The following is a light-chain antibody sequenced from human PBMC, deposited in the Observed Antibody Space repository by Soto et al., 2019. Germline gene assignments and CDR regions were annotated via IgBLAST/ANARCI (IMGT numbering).Light chain of an antibody. CDR1: QSINNW. CDR2: KAS. Sequence: DIQMTQSPSTLSASLGDRVTITCRASQSINNWLAWYQQKPGKAPKLLIYKASTLESGVPSRFSGSGSGTEFTLTISSLQPDDFATYYCQQYSTYSQTFGQGTKVEIK. J-gene: IGKJ1*01. CDR3: QQYSTYSQT. V-gene: IGKV1-5*03.